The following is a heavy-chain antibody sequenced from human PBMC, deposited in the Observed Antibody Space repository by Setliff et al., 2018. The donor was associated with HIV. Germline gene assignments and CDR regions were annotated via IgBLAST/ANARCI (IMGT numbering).Heavy chain of an antibody. CDR3: ARQNSGWGVGLYYFDY. J-gene: IGHJ4*02. CDR2: IYYSGSI. CDR1: GGSISSGSYY. V-gene: IGHV4-39*01. D-gene: IGHD6-19*01. Sequence: LSLTCSVSGGSISSGSYYWSWIRQPPGKGLEWIGRIYYSGSIYYNPSLKSRVTISVDTPNNHFSLRLSSVTAADTALYYCARQNSGWGVGLYYFDYWGQGTLVTVSS.